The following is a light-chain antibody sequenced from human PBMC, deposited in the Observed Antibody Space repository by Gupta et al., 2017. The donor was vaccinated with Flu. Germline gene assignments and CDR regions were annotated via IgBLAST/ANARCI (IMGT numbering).Light chain of an antibody. V-gene: IGLV3-1*01. CDR2: HDS. CDR1: KLGSKY. CDR3: QAWDRSSAV. J-gene: IGLJ2*01. Sequence: SYELTPPVSVSVSPGQAANIPCSGEKLGSKYTSWYLQRPGLSPVLLIFHDSKRPSGIPERFSGSKSGDTATLTISGTQVVDEAQYFCQAWDRSSAVFGGGTTLTVL.